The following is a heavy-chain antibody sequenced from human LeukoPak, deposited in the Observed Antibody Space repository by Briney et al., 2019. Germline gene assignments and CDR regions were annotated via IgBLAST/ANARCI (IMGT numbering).Heavy chain of an antibody. CDR2: VSGRGGRT. V-gene: IGHV3-23*01. J-gene: IGHJ3*02. CDR3: ARDGHYDAFDI. Sequence: GGSLTLSCAPSGFTFRIYAMNWVRQAPGKEREWVSSKSGSGVSGRGGRTFYADSVKGRFTISRDNSKNSLYLQMSSVRAEDTAVYYCARDGHYDAFDIWGQGTMVTVSS. D-gene: IGHD4-17*01. CDR1: GFTFRIYA.